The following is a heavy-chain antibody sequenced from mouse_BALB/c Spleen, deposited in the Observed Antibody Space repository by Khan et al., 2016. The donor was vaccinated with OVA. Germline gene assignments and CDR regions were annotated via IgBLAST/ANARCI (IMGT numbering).Heavy chain of an antibody. J-gene: IGHJ2*01. CDR1: GFSLTSYG. Sequence: VQLQESGPGLVAPSQSLSITCTVSGFSLTSYGVHLVRQPPGKGLEWLGVIWAGGGTNYNSALMSRLSISKDNSKSQVFLKMNSLQTDDTAMYFCARNREADYFDYWGQGTTLTVSS. CDR3: ARNREADYFDY. CDR2: IWAGGGT. V-gene: IGHV2-9*02.